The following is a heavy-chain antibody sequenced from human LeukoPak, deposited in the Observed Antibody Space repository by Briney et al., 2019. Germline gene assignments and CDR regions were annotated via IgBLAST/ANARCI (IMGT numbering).Heavy chain of an antibody. Sequence: ASVKVSCKASGYTFTSYYMHWVRQAPGQGLEWMGIINPSGGSTSYAQKFQGRVTMTRDTSTSTVYMELSSLRPEDTAVYYCARDTGGTRALVGIDYWGQGTLVTVSS. J-gene: IGHJ4*02. V-gene: IGHV1-46*01. CDR3: ARDTGGTRALVGIDY. CDR2: INPSGGST. CDR1: GYTFTSYY. D-gene: IGHD1-14*01.